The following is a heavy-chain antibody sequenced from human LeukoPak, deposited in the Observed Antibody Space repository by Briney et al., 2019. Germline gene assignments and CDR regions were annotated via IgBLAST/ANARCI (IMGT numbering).Heavy chain of an antibody. CDR3: AKEGAWAGITESYYFDY. J-gene: IGHJ4*02. CDR1: GFTFSSYW. D-gene: IGHD6-19*01. CDR2: IKQDGSEK. Sequence: GGSLRLSCAASGFTFSSYWMSWVRQAPGKGLEWVANIKQDGSEKYYVDSVKGRFTISRDNAKNSLYLQMNSLRAEDTAVYYCAKEGAWAGITESYYFDYWGQGTLVTVSS. V-gene: IGHV3-7*01.